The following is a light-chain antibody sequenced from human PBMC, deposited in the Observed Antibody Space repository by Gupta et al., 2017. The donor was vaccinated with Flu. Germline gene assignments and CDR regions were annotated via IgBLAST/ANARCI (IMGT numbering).Light chain of an antibody. Sequence: QSVLAKPPSASETPGPRVTSPRSGSSSNIGSNPVNWYQQVPGTAPKLLIYGNSQRPSVVPDRFSGSKSGTSASLTISGLQSEDEADYYCAAWDDSLNGHYVFGTGTKVTVL. V-gene: IGLV1-44*01. CDR2: GNS. CDR1: SSNIGSNP. J-gene: IGLJ1*01. CDR3: AAWDDSLNGHYV.